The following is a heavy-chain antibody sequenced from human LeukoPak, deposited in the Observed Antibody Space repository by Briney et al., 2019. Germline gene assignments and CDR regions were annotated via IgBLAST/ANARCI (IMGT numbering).Heavy chain of an antibody. Sequence: SQTLSLTCTVSGGSISSGDYYWSWIRQPPGKGLEWLGYIYYSGSTYYNPSLKSRVTISVDTSKNQFSLKLSSVTAADTAVYYCARDGDFWSGYYTGPWGQGTLVTVSS. CDR3: ARDGDFWSGYYTGP. V-gene: IGHV4-30-4*08. J-gene: IGHJ5*02. CDR1: GGSISSGDYY. D-gene: IGHD3-3*01. CDR2: IYYSGST.